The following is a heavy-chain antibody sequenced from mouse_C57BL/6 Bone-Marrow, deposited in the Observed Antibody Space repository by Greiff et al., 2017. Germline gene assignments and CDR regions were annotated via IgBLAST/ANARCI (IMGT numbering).Heavy chain of an antibody. CDR3: ARPSRGYFDY. J-gene: IGHJ2*01. V-gene: IGHV5-6*02. Sequence: DVMLVESGGDLVKPGGSLKLSCAASGFTFSSYGMSWVRQTPDKRLEWVATISSGGSYTYYPDSVKGRFTISRDNAKNTLYLQMSSLKSEDTAMYYCARPSRGYFDYWGQGTTLTVSS. CDR2: ISSGGSYT. CDR1: GFTFSSYG.